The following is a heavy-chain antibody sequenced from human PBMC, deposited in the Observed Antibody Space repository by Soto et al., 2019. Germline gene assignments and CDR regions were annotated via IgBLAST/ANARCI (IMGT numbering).Heavy chain of an antibody. CDR2: IYYTVIT. V-gene: IGHV4-61*01. J-gene: IGHJ4*02. CDR1: GASVSSGLYY. Sequence: QVQLQESGPGLVRPSETLSLTCPVFGASVSSGLYYWSWIRQPPGKGLEYIGYIYYTVITNYSPSLKSRVIISIDTSKKQFSLNLNSVTAADTAMYYCARQVRSPSYFDYWGQGTLVTVSS. CDR3: ARQVRSPSYFDY.